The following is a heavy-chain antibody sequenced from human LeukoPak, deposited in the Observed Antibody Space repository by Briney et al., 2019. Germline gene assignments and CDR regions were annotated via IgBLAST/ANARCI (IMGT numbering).Heavy chain of an antibody. Sequence: SETLSLTCAQHRGSFSGYYWSWIRQPPGKGLEWIGEINHSGSTSYNPSLKSRVTISVDTSKNQFSLKLSSVTAADTAVYYCARTYYDYVWGSYRYRFDYWGQGTLVTVS. CDR2: INHSGST. D-gene: IGHD3-16*02. CDR3: ARTYYDYVWGSYRYRFDY. V-gene: IGHV4-34*01. CDR1: RGSFSGYY. J-gene: IGHJ4*02.